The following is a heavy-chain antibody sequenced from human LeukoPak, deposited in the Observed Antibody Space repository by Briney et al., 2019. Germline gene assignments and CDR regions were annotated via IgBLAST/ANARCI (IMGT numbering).Heavy chain of an antibody. J-gene: IGHJ5*02. D-gene: IGHD6-13*01. CDR1: GGSISSYY. Sequence: PSETLSLTCTVSGGSISSYYWSWIRQPAGKGLEWIGRIYTSGATNYNPSLKSRVTMSVDTSKNQFSLKLSSVTAADTAVYYCARDKSGSSWYGSWFAPWGQGTLVTVSS. CDR2: IYTSGAT. CDR3: ARDKSGSSWYGSWFAP. V-gene: IGHV4-4*07.